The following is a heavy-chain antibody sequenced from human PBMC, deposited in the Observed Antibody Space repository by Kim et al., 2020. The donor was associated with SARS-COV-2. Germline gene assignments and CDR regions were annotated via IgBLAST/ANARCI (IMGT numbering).Heavy chain of an antibody. J-gene: IGHJ3*02. CDR3: ARDYSRGYHAFDI. CDR2: IYYSGST. Sequence: SETLSLTCTVSGGSISSGGYYWSWIRQHPGKGLEWIGYIYYSGSTYYNPSLRSRITISIDTSKNQLSLKLSSLTAADTAVYYCARDYSRGYHAFDIWG. V-gene: IGHV4-31*03. D-gene: IGHD3-22*01. CDR1: GGSISSGGYY.